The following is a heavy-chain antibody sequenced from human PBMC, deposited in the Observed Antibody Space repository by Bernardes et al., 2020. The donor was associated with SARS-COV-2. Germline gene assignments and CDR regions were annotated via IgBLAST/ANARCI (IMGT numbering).Heavy chain of an antibody. J-gene: IGHJ4*02. V-gene: IGHV3-48*03. Sequence: GGSLRLSCAASGFSFGRYDMNWVRQAPGKGLEWVAYISSSGRDIFYADSVKGRFIMSRDNAKNSLYLQMNSLRVEDTAIYYCARDGIVGGPLVVLGRGAFDSWGQGTLVTVSS. CDR2: ISSSGRDI. CDR3: ARDGIVGGPLVVLGRGAFDS. CDR1: GFSFGRYD. D-gene: IGHD2-8*01.